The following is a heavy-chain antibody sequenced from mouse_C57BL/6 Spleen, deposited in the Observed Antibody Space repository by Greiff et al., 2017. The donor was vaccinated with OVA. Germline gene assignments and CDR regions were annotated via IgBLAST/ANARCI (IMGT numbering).Heavy chain of an antibody. D-gene: IGHD1-1*01. J-gene: IGHJ1*03. CDR1: GYTFTDYY. Sequence: VQLQQSGPVLVKPGASVKMSCKASGYTFTDYYMNWVKQSHGKSLEWIGVINPYNGGTSYNQKFKGKATVTVDKSSSTAYMELNSLTSEDSAVYSCARPSTTVVATDWYFDVWGTGTTVTVSS. CDR2: INPYNGGT. CDR3: ARPSTTVVATDWYFDV. V-gene: IGHV1-19*01.